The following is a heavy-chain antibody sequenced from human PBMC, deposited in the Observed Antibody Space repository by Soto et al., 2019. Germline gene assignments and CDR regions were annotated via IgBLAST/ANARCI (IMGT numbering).Heavy chain of an antibody. J-gene: IGHJ4*02. CDR1: GYTFTGYY. V-gene: IGHV1-2*04. CDR3: ARLLGPGNPNIDY. D-gene: IGHD2-15*01. Sequence: ASVKVSCKASGYTFTGYYIHWVRQAPGQGLEWMGWINPNSGGTNYAQKFQGWVTMTRDTSISTAYMELSRLRSDDTAVYYCARLLGPGNPNIDYWGQGTLVTVS. CDR2: INPNSGGT.